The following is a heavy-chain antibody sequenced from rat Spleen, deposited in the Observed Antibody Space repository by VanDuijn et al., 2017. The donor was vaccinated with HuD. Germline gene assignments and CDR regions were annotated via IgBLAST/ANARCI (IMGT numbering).Heavy chain of an antibody. CDR2: ISTGGGNT. V-gene: IGHV5-27*01. D-gene: IGHD1-11*01. Sequence: EVQLVESGGGLVQPGRSLKLSCAASGFTYSNYVMAWVRQAPTKGLEWVASISTGGGNTYYRDSVKGRFTISRDNAKSTLYLQMYSLRSEDTATYYCTTVSYGEFWYFDFWGPGTMVTVSS. J-gene: IGHJ1*01. CDR3: TTVSYGEFWYFDF. CDR1: GFTYSNYV.